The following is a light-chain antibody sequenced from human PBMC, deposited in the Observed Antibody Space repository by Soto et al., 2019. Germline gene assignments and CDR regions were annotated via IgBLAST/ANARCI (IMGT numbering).Light chain of an antibody. CDR3: QSYDRSLRGYV. CDR2: EGI. J-gene: IGLJ1*01. V-gene: IGLV2-23*01. Sequence: QSALTQPASVSGSPGQSITISCTGTSSTVGGFNVVSWYQQHPGKAPKVIIYEGIKRPSGVSNRFSGSNSGSTASLTISGLQAEDEADYYCQSYDRSLRGYVFGTGTKVTVL. CDR1: SSTVGGFNV.